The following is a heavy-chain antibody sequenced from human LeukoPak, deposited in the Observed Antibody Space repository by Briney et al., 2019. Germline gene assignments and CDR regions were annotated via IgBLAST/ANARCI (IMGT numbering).Heavy chain of an antibody. J-gene: IGHJ4*02. D-gene: IGHD1-26*01. CDR3: ARSGSYFAPCDY. CDR1: GFTFSSYA. Sequence: QSGGSLRLSCAASGFTFSSYAMSWVRQAPGKGLECISGFSGSGGSTYYADSVKGRFTISRDNSKNTLYLQMNSLRAEDTAVYYCARSGSYFAPCDYWGQGTLVTVSS. V-gene: IGHV3-23*01. CDR2: FSGSGGST.